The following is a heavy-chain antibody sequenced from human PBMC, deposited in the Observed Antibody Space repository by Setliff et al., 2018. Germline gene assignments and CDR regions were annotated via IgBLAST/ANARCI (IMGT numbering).Heavy chain of an antibody. CDR1: GGSFSGYY. D-gene: IGHD4-17*01. V-gene: IGHV4-34*01. CDR2: INHSGST. CDR3: ARVRWVYGGYGGFFDY. Sequence: SETLSLTCAVYGGSFSGYYWSWIRQPPGKGLEWIGEINHSGSTNYNPSLKSRVAISVDTSKNQFSLKLSSVTAADTAVYYCARVRWVYGGYGGFFDYWGRGTLVTVSS. J-gene: IGHJ4*02.